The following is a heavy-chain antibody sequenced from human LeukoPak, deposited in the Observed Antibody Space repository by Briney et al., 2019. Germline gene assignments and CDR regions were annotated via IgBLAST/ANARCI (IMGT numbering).Heavy chain of an antibody. V-gene: IGHV5-51*01. J-gene: IGHJ4*02. CDR1: GYSFTSYW. CDR2: MYPGDSDT. Sequence: GESLKISCEGSGYSFTSYWIGWVRQMPGKGLEWMGIMYPGDSDTRYSPSFQGQVTISADKSISTAYLQWSSLKASDTAMYYCARRAQYYYDSSGYYFDYWGQGTLVTVSS. D-gene: IGHD3-22*01. CDR3: ARRAQYYYDSSGYYFDY.